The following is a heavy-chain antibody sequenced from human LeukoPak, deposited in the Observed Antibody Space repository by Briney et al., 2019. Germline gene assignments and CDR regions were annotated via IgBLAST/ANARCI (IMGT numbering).Heavy chain of an antibody. J-gene: IGHJ3*02. D-gene: IGHD5-18*01. CDR1: GFTFSSYG. CDR3: AKDRGYSYGPPDAFDI. CDR2: IRYDGSNK. Sequence: GSLRLSCAASGFTFSSYGMHWVRQAPGKGLEWVAFIRYDGSNKYYADSVKGRFTISRDNSKNTLYLQMNSLRAEDTAVYYCAKDRGYSYGPPDAFDIWGQGTMVTVSS. V-gene: IGHV3-30*02.